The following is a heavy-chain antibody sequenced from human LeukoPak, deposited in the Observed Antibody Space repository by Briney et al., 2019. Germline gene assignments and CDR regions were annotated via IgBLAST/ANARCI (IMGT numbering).Heavy chain of an antibody. D-gene: IGHD3-22*01. CDR3: ARPFDYYDSSGYLGY. CDR2: IIPILGIA. Sequence: GASVKVSCKASGGTFSSYAISWVRQAPGQGLEWMGRIIPILGIANYAQKFQGRVTITADKSTSTAYMELSSLRSEDTAVYYCARPFDYYDSSGYLGYWGQGTLDTVSS. J-gene: IGHJ4*02. CDR1: GGTFSSYA. V-gene: IGHV1-69*04.